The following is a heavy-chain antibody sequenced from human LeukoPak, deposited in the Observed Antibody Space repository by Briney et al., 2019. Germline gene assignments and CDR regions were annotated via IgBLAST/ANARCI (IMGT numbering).Heavy chain of an antibody. D-gene: IGHD3-22*01. CDR3: ARRTSDSSGFYLFDY. CDR2: IYPSDSDT. J-gene: IGHJ4*02. Sequence: GESLKISCKCSGYSFTNYWIGWVRQMPGKGLEWMGIIYPSDSDTRYSPSFQGQVTFSADKSISTAYLQWSSLKASDTAMYYCARRTSDSSGFYLFDYWGQGALVTVSS. V-gene: IGHV5-51*01. CDR1: GYSFTNYW.